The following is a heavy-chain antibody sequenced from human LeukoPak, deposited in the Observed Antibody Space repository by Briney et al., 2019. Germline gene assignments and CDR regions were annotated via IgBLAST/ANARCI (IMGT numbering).Heavy chain of an antibody. Sequence: PWRSLRLSCAASGFTFSSYGMHWVRQAPGKGLEWVAVISYDGSNKYYADSVKGRFTISRDNSKNTLYLQMNSLRAEDTAVYYCAKDYYGSGSYRGPYCYYYGMDVWGQGTTVTVSS. CDR1: GFTFSSYG. D-gene: IGHD3-10*01. CDR3: AKDYYGSGSYRGPYCYYYGMDV. J-gene: IGHJ6*02. V-gene: IGHV3-30*18. CDR2: ISYDGSNK.